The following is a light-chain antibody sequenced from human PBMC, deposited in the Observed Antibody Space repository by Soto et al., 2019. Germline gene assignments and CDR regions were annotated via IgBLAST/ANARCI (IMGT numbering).Light chain of an antibody. J-gene: IGLJ1*01. CDR2: DVS. Sequence: QSALTQPASGSGSPGQSITLSCTGNSKVIGAYNFVSWYQQHPGKAPKLMIYDVSNRPSGLSNRFSGSKSGSTASLTISGLQAEDEADYYCSSYTTSSLYVFGTGTKVTVL. CDR1: SKVIGAYNF. CDR3: SSYTTSSLYV. V-gene: IGLV2-14*03.